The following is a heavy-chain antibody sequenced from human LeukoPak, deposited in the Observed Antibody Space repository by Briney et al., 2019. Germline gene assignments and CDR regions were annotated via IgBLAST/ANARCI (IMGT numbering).Heavy chain of an antibody. CDR2: IWNDGSNK. CDR3: ARSRGGSSSGVGDNFDH. CDR1: GFTFSSYG. D-gene: IGHD6-6*01. V-gene: IGHV3-33*01. J-gene: IGHJ4*02. Sequence: GGSLRLSCAASGFTFSSYGMHWVRQAPGKGLEWVAVIWNDGSNKYYEDSVKGRFSISRDSSKNTLYLQMNSLRAEDTALCYCARSRGGSSSGVGDNFDHWGQGTLVTVSP.